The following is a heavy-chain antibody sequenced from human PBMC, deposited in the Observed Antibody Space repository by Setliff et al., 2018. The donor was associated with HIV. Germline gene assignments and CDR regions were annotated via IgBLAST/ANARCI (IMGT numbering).Heavy chain of an antibody. D-gene: IGHD3-9*01. CDR1: GGSISNYY. V-gene: IGHV4-59*08. CDR2: IYYSGST. Sequence: SETLSLTCTVSGGSISNYYWTWIRQPPGKGLEWIGFIYYSGSTDYNPSLKSRVIISVDTSKNQFSLNLSSVTAADTAVYYCARGEKPFVFRYSDPHTGYYFYMDVWGRGTTVTVSS. J-gene: IGHJ6*03. CDR3: ARGEKPFVFRYSDPHTGYYFYMDV.